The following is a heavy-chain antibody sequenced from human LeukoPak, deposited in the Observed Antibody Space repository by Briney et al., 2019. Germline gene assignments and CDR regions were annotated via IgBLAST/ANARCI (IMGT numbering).Heavy chain of an antibody. Sequence: PGGSLRLSCAASGFTFSSYAMHWVRQAPGKGLEWVAVISYDGSNKYYADSVKGRFIISRDNSKNTLYLQMNSLRAEDTAVYYCARPGTNPSTMVRGNWFDPWGQGTLVTVSS. CDR1: GFTFSSYA. V-gene: IGHV3-30-3*01. D-gene: IGHD3-10*01. J-gene: IGHJ5*02. CDR3: ARPGTNPSTMVRGNWFDP. CDR2: ISYDGSNK.